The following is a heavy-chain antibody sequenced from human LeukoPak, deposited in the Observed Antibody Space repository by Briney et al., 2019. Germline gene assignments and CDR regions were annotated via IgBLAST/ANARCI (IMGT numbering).Heavy chain of an antibody. CDR1: GFTFSSYS. J-gene: IGHJ4*02. CDR2: ISSSSSYI. CDR3: ARASGYYDSSGYLLVY. Sequence: PGGSLRLSCAASGFTFSSYSMNWVRQAPGKGLEWVSSISSSSSYIYYADSVKGRFTISRDNAKNSLYLQMNSLRAEDTAVYYCARASGYYDSSGYLLVYWGQGTLVTVSS. D-gene: IGHD3-22*01. V-gene: IGHV3-21*01.